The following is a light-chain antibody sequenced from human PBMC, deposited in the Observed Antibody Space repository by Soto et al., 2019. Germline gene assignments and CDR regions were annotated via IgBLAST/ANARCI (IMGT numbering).Light chain of an antibody. CDR3: HQYAFWPYT. CDR1: QSVRTS. Sequence: TVMTQSPDTLSVSPGERATLSCRASQSVRTSLAWYQQKPGQAPRLLIYGASTRATDIPPRFSGSGSGTEFTLAIDSLQSEDFAVYYCHQYAFWPYTFGQGTKVDMK. J-gene: IGKJ2*01. CDR2: GAS. V-gene: IGKV3-15*01.